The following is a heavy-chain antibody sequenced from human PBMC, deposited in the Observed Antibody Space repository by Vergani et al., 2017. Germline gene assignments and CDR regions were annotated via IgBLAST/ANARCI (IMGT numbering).Heavy chain of an antibody. Sequence: QLQLQESGPGLVKPSATLSLTCSVSGSSIRSSNYYWGWMRQPPGKGLEWIAIIYYSGSTYYNPSLKSRVTISVDTSKNQFSLNLSSVTAADTAVYFCARHSTVEWLVKLGWIDPWGQGILVTVSS. V-gene: IGHV4-39*01. CDR2: IYYSGST. D-gene: IGHD6-19*01. J-gene: IGHJ5*02. CDR1: GSSIRSSNYY. CDR3: ARHSTVEWLVKLGWIDP.